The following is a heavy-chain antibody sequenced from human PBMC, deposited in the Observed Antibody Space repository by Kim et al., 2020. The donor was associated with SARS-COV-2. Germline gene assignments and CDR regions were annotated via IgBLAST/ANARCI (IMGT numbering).Heavy chain of an antibody. D-gene: IGHD1-26*01. Sequence: AASVKGRFTIYRDNSKNPLYLQKNSLRAEDTAVYYCARARVRAYRYAFDIWGRGTMVTVSS. CDR3: ARARVRAYRYAFDI. J-gene: IGHJ3*02. V-gene: IGHV3-30*01.